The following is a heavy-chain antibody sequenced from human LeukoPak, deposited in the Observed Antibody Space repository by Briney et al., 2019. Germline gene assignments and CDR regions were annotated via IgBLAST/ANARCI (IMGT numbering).Heavy chain of an antibody. D-gene: IGHD2-2*01. CDR3: ARAVWTYCSSTSCPNSFDF. V-gene: IGHV4-38-2*02. CDR2: IYHSGST. CDR1: GYSISSGYY. Sequence: PSETLSLTCTVSGYSISSGYYWGWIRQPPGKGLEWIGSIYHSGSTYYNPSLKSRVTISADTSKNQFSLKLSSVTAADTAVYYCARAVWTYCSSTSCPNSFDFWGQGTLVTVSS. J-gene: IGHJ4*02.